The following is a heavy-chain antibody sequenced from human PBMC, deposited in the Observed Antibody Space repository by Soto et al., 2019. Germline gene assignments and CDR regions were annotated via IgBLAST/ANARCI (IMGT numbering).Heavy chain of an antibody. CDR2: IWYDGSNK. CDR3: ARNLIGYSSGWYYFDY. D-gene: IGHD6-19*01. V-gene: IGHV3-33*01. Sequence: GGSLRLSCAASGFTFSSYGMHWVRQAPGKGLEWVAVIWYDGSNKYYADSVKGRFTISRDNSKNTLYLQMNSLRAEDTAVYYCARNLIGYSSGWYYFDYWGQGTPVTVSS. J-gene: IGHJ4*02. CDR1: GFTFSSYG.